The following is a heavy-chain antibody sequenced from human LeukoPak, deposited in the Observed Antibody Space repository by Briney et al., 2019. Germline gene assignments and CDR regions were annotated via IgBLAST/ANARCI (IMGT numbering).Heavy chain of an antibody. D-gene: IGHD3-3*01. CDR1: GGSISSSSYY. CDR2: IYYSGST. J-gene: IGHJ3*02. Sequence: NPSETLSLTCTVSGGSISSSSYYWGWIRQPPGKGLEWIGSIYYSGSTYYNPSLKSRVTISVDTSKNQFSLKLSSVTAADTAVYYCASTYYDFWSGYSPGNAFDIWGQGTMVTVSS. CDR3: ASTYYDFWSGYSPGNAFDI. V-gene: IGHV4-39*01.